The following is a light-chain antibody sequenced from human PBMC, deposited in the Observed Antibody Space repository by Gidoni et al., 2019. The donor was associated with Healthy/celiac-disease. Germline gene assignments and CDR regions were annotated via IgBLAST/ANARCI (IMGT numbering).Light chain of an antibody. Sequence: DIQMTQSPSTLSASVGDRVTIPCRASQSISSWLAWYQQKPGKAPKLLIYDASSLESGVPSRFSGSGSGTEFTLTISSLQPDDFATYYCQQYNSYSQTFGQXTKVEIK. CDR1: QSISSW. J-gene: IGKJ1*01. CDR3: QQYNSYSQT. CDR2: DAS. V-gene: IGKV1-5*01.